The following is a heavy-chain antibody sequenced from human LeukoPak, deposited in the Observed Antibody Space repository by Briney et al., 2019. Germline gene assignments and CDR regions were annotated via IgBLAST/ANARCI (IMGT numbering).Heavy chain of an antibody. CDR3: AASGSYMPNDY. D-gene: IGHD3-10*01. J-gene: IGHJ4*02. CDR2: IGGSGGST. V-gene: IGHV3-23*01. Sequence: PGGSLRLSCAASGFTFSSYGMSWVRQAPGKGLEWVSAIGGSGGSTYYADSVKGRFTISRDNPKKTLYLQMNSLKTEDTAVYYCAASGSYMPNDYWGQGTLVTVSS. CDR1: GFTFSSYG.